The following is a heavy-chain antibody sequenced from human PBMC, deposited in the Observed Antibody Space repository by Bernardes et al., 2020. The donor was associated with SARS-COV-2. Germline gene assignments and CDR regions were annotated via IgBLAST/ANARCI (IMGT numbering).Heavy chain of an antibody. Sequence: GGSLRLSCSASGFIFGTYAMHWVRQAPGKGLEYVSTITSDGGNPYYADSVKGRFTISRDDSKNTLYLQMSSLRPEDTSEYYCVKGHYFNSGSYEYWGQGTLVTVSS. CDR3: VKGHYFNSGSYEY. V-gene: IGHV3-64D*06. CDR2: ITSDGGNP. D-gene: IGHD3-10*01. CDR1: GFIFGTYA. J-gene: IGHJ4*02.